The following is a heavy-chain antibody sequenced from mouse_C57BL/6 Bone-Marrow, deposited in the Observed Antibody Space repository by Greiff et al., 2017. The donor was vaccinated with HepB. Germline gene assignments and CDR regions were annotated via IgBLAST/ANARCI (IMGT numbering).Heavy chain of an antibody. D-gene: IGHD2-1*01. V-gene: IGHV1-61*01. J-gene: IGHJ3*01. CDR3: ARRDGNRPAWFAY. CDR2: IYPSDSET. CDR1: GYTFTSYW. Sequence: QVQLQQPGAELVRPGSSVKLSCKASGYTFTSYWMDWVKQRPGQGLEWIGNIYPSDSETHYNQKFKDKATLTVDKSSSTAYMQLSSLTSEDSAVYYCARRDGNRPAWFAYWGQGTLVTVSA.